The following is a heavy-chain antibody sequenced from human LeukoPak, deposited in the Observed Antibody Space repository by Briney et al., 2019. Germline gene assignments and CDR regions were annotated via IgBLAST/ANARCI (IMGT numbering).Heavy chain of an antibody. CDR2: ISSSNGNI. J-gene: IGHJ4*02. V-gene: IGHV3-21*01. D-gene: IGHD4-11*01. CDR1: GFSLSSYS. CDR3: AREGTRDYSDYPYYFDY. Sequence: GGSLRLSCAASGFSLSSYSMNWVRQALGKGLEWVSFISSSNGNIYYADSVKGRFTISRDNAKNSLYLQVNTLRAEDTAVYYCAREGTRDYSDYPYYFDYWGQGTLVTVSS.